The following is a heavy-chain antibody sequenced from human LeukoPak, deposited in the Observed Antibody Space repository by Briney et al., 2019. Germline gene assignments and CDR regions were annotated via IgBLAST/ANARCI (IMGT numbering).Heavy chain of an antibody. CDR3: ARHRNRVRTKVVPAARNWFDP. D-gene: IGHD2-2*01. J-gene: IGHJ5*02. V-gene: IGHV4-39*01. Sequence: SETLSLTCTVSGGSISSRSYYWGWIRQPPGKGLEWIGEINHSGSTNYNPSLKSRVTISVDTSKNQFSLKLSSVTAADTAVYYCARHRNRVRTKVVPAARNWFDPWGQGTLVTVSS. CDR2: INHSGST. CDR1: GGSISSRSYY.